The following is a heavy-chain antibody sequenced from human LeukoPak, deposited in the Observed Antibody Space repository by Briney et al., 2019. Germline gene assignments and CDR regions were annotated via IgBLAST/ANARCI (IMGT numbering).Heavy chain of an antibody. V-gene: IGHV4-31*03. CDR1: GGSISSGGYY. CDR2: IYYSGST. D-gene: IGHD2/OR15-2a*01. Sequence: PSETLSLTCSVSGGSISSGGYYWSWIRQHPGKGLEWIGYIYYSGSTYYNPSLKSRVTISVDTSKNQFSLKLSSVTAADTAVYYCARYEETFEFDYWGQGTLVTVSS. CDR3: ARYEETFEFDY. J-gene: IGHJ4*02.